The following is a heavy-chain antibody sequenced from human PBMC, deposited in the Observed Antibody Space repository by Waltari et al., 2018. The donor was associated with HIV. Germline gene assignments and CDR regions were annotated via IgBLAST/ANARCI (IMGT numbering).Heavy chain of an antibody. CDR3: ARDRLQYSYYGMDV. V-gene: IGHV1-46*01. CDR1: GFMFTSSY. D-gene: IGHD4-4*01. CDR2: LNPSDGAT. Sequence: QVQLVQSGALMEKPGASMKVSCRPSGFMFTSSYIHWVRQAPGQGLEGMGSLNPSDGATNYAQKFQGRVTLTRDTSTSTVYMELGSLTSEDTAVYYCARDRLQYSYYGMDVWGQGTTVIVSS. J-gene: IGHJ6*02.